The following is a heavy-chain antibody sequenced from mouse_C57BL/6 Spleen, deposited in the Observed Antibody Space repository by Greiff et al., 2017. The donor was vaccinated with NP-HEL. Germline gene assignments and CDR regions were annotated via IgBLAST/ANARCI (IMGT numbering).Heavy chain of an antibody. CDR3: ARGNYDYDVEYYAMDY. D-gene: IGHD2-4*01. V-gene: IGHV3-6*01. CDR2: ISYDGSN. Sequence: VQLKESGPGLVKPSQSLSLTCSVTGYSITSGYYWNWIRQFPGNKLEWMGYISYDGSNNYNPSLKNRISITRDTSKNQFFLKLNSVTTEDTATYYCARGNYDYDVEYYAMDYWGQGTSVTVSS. J-gene: IGHJ4*01. CDR1: GYSITSGYY.